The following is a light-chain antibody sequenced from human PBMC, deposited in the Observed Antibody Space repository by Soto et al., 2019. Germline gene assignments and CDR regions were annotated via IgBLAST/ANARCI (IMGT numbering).Light chain of an antibody. CDR1: SSDVGGHNY. CDR2: EVS. Sequence: QSALTQPASVSGSPGQSITISCTGTSSDVGGHNYVSWFQQHPGKAPKLMIYEVSNRPSGVSNRFSGSKSGNTASLTISGLQAEDEADYYCNSYTSSNTLIYGGGTKVTVL. V-gene: IGLV2-14*01. CDR3: NSYTSSNTLI. J-gene: IGLJ2*01.